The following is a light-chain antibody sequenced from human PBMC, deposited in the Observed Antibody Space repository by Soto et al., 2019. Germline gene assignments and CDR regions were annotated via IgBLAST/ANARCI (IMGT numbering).Light chain of an antibody. CDR3: QQYETFSGT. J-gene: IGKJ1*01. Sequence: DVRMTQSPSALSASVGDTVTVTCRASQSVSGCLAWYQQKPGEAPKLLIYDASALPRGVPSRFSGSGSGTKFTLTIASLQPDDFATYYCQQYETFSGTFGPGTKVDIK. CDR2: DAS. V-gene: IGKV1-5*01. CDR1: QSVSGC.